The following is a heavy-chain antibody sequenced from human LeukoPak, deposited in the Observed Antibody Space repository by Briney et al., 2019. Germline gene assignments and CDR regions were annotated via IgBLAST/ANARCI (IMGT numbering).Heavy chain of an antibody. CDR1: GFTFSDYY. J-gene: IGHJ4*02. V-gene: IGHV3-11*01. D-gene: IGHD2-2*01. CDR2: IGSSGSTI. Sequence: GGSLRLSCVASGFTFSDYYMSWIRQAPGKGLEWVAYIGSSGSTIYYADSVKGRFTISRDNAKKSLYLLMNSLRAEDTAVYYCARGARPVAMRNYFDYWGQGTLVTVSS. CDR3: ARGARPVAMRNYFDY.